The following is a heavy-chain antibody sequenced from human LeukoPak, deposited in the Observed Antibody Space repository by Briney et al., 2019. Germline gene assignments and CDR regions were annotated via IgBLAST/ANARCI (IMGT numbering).Heavy chain of an antibody. D-gene: IGHD3-3*02. Sequence: AGGSLRLSCAASGFTFTDYYMGWIRQAPGKGPEWVSSISRGGNSIYYADSVRGRFTISRDNAKNSLYLQMNSLRAEDTAVYYCARGSAPDVSTIYDYWGQGTLVTVSS. CDR3: ARGSAPDVSTIYDY. V-gene: IGHV3-11*01. CDR2: ISRGGNSI. CDR1: GFTFTDYY. J-gene: IGHJ4*02.